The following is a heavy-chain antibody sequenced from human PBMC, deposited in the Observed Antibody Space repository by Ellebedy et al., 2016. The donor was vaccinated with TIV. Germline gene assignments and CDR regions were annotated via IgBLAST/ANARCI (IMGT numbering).Heavy chain of an antibody. J-gene: IGHJ2*01. Sequence: GESLKISCAASGFTFSSYSMNWVRQAPGEGLEWVSSISSSSSHIYYADSVKGRFTISRDNAKNSLYLQMTSLRAEDTAIYYCARDRFKGSGYFDLWGRGTPVTVSS. CDR2: ISSSSSHI. CDR3: ARDRFKGSGYFDL. V-gene: IGHV3-21*01. D-gene: IGHD6-6*01. CDR1: GFTFSSYS.